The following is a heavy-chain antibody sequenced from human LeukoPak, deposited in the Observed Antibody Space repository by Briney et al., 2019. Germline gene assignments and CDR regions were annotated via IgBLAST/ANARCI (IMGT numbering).Heavy chain of an antibody. CDR1: RYTFTSYD. D-gene: IGHD2-2*01. V-gene: IGHV1-8*01. CDR2: MNPNSGNT. CDR3: ARAQGYCSSTGCYGNWFDP. J-gene: IGHJ5*02. Sequence: ASATHSCKASRYTFTSYDINWVRQATGQGLESMGCMNPNSGNTGYAQKFQGRVTMTRNTSISTAYMELSSLRSEDTAVYYCARAQGYCSSTGCYGNWFDPWGQGTLVTVSS.